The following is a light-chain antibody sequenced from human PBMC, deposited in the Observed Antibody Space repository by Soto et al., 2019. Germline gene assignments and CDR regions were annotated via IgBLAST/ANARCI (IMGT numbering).Light chain of an antibody. CDR1: SSNVGSYDL. V-gene: IGLV2-14*02. CDR3: SSYTSTSTPWV. Sequence: QSVLTQPASVSGSPGQSITISCTGTSSNVGSYDLVSWYQQHPGKAPKLLIYEVTKRPSGVSNRFSGSKSGNTASLTISGLQPEDEGDYYSSSYTSTSTPWVFGGGTKLTVL. CDR2: EVT. J-gene: IGLJ3*02.